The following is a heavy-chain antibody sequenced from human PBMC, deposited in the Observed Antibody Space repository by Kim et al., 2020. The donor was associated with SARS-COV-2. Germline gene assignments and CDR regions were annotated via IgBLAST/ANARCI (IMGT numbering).Heavy chain of an antibody. Sequence: GGSLRLSCAASGFTFDDYAMHWVRQAPGKCLEWVSGISWNSVSIGYADSVKGRFTISRDNAKNSLYLQMNSLRAEDTALYYCAKEVAAAGSYMDVWGQGTTVTVSS. CDR2: ISWNSVSI. V-gene: IGHV3-9*01. CDR3: AKEVAAAGSYMDV. D-gene: IGHD6-13*01. CDR1: GFTFDDYA. J-gene: IGHJ6*02.